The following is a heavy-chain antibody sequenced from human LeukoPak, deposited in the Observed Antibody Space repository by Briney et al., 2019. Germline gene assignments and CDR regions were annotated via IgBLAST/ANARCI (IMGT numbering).Heavy chain of an antibody. CDR1: GASLSVSGRN. J-gene: IGHJ5*02. CDR3: LSGHDNAFDP. V-gene: IGHV4-39*01. Sequence: KPSETLSLTCTVSGASLSVSGRNWGWVRQPPGKGLEWIASICYSGSTYYSPSLESRVTMSVDTSKNQFSLKLSSLTATDTAVYYCLSGHDNAFDPWGQGTLVTVSP. D-gene: IGHD3-9*01. CDR2: ICYSGST.